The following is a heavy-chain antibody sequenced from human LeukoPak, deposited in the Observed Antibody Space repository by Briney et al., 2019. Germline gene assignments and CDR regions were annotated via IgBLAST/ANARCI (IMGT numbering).Heavy chain of an antibody. V-gene: IGHV1-2*07. Sequence: ASVTVSCTASGYTFTFNYMDWVRQPHAPGHELEGWINTNSGGTNNSHTFQGRVTMTSDTSISTAYMELSRLRSDDTAVYYCSRVVSPYYYGSGSYSHFDYWGQGTLVTVSS. CDR3: SRVVSPYYYGSGSYSHFDY. J-gene: IGHJ4*02. CDR2: INTNSGGT. D-gene: IGHD3-10*01. CDR1: GYTFTFNY.